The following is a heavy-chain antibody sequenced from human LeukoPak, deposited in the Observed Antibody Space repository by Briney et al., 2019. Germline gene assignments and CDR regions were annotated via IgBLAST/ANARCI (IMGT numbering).Heavy chain of an antibody. D-gene: IGHD5-18*01. CDR3: ARDLGPRYSYGHFDY. Sequence: GGSLRLSCAASGFTFSSYSMNWVRQAPGKGLEWVSYISSSSSTIYYADSVKGRFTISRDNSKNTLYLQMNSLRAEDTAVYYCARDLGPRYSYGHFDYWGQGTLVTVSS. CDR1: GFTFSSYS. J-gene: IGHJ4*02. CDR2: ISSSSSTI. V-gene: IGHV3-48*01.